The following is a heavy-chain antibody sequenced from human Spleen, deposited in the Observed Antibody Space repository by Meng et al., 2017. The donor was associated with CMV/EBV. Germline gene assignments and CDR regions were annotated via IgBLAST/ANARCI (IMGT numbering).Heavy chain of an antibody. CDR2: MYYSGST. Sequence: SETLSLTCTVSGDSVNSGNYYWSWIRQPPGKGLEWIGHMYYSGSTNYNPSLKSRVTISVDTSKNQFSLKLSSVTAADTAVYYCARAFYYDFWSGYYFDYWGQGTLVTVSS. V-gene: IGHV4-61*01. J-gene: IGHJ4*02. CDR3: ARAFYYDFWSGYYFDY. CDR1: GDSVNSGNYY. D-gene: IGHD3-3*01.